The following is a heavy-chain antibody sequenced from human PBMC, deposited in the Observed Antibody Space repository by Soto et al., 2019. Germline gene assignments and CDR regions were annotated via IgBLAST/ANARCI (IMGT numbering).Heavy chain of an antibody. CDR1: GYTFTSYA. CDR2: INAGNGNT. D-gene: IGHD3-10*01. Sequence: QVQLVQSGTEEKKPGASVKVSCKASGYTFTSYAMHWVRQAPGQRLEWMGWINAGNGNTKSSQKFQDSVTITRDTSASTAYMELSSLRSEDTAVYYCARGTPVWFDPWGQGTLVTVSS. J-gene: IGHJ5*02. V-gene: IGHV1-3*05. CDR3: ARGTPVWFDP.